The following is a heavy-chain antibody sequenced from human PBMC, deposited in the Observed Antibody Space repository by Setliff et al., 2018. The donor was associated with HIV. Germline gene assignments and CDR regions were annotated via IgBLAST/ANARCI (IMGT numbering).Heavy chain of an antibody. CDR3: ARDGTRQMWGSDYFRYYYIEF. CDR1: GGSISSSSYY. CDR2: IFYSGST. Sequence: PSETLSLTCTVSGGSISSSSYYWGWIRQPPGKGLEWIGNIFYSGSTKYNPSLKSRVTISVDTSKRQFSLKLRSVTPEDSAIYYCARDGTRQMWGSDYFRYYYIEFWDKGTTVTVSS. J-gene: IGHJ6*03. V-gene: IGHV4-39*02. D-gene: IGHD1-7*01.